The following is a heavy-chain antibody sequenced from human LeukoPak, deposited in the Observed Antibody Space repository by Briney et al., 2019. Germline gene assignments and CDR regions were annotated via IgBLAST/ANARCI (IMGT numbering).Heavy chain of an antibody. CDR1: GGSISSYY. CDR2: IYYSGTT. CDR3: ARHSSPRRPFQY. V-gene: IGHV4-59*08. D-gene: IGHD6-6*01. Sequence: SETLSLTCTVSGGSISSYYWSWIRQPPGQGLEWIGYIYYSGTTNYNPSLKSRVTISVDTSQNQFSLNLSSVTAADTAVYYCARHSSPRRPFQYWGQGTLVTVSS. J-gene: IGHJ1*01.